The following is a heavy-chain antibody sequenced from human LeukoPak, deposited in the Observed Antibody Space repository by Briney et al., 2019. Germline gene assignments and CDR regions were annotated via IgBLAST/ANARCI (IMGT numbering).Heavy chain of an antibody. D-gene: IGHD2-15*01. CDR1: GFTFSTYA. J-gene: IGHJ4*02. Sequence: GGSLRLSCAASGFTFSTYAMHWVRQAPGKGLEWVAVISYDGSNKYYADSVKGRFTISRDNSKNTVYLQMNSLRAEDTAVYYCARDLGDYGDYWGQGTLVTVSS. V-gene: IGHV3-30*04. CDR3: ARDLGDYGDY. CDR2: ISYDGSNK.